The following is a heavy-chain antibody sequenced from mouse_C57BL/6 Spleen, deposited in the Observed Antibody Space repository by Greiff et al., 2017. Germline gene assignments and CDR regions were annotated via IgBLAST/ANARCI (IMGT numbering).Heavy chain of an antibody. CDR3: ARMDYYGSSDYYAMDY. Sequence: QVQLKESGAELVKPGASVKMSCKASGYTFTSYWLTWVKQRPGQGLEWIGDIYPGSGSTNYNEKFKSKATLTVDTSSSTAYMQLSSLTSEDSAVYYCARMDYYGSSDYYAMDYWGQGTSVTVSS. CDR2: IYPGSGST. D-gene: IGHD1-1*01. CDR1: GYTFTSYW. V-gene: IGHV1-55*01. J-gene: IGHJ4*01.